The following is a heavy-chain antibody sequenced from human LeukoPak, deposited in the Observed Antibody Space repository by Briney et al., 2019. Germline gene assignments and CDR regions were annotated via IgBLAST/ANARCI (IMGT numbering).Heavy chain of an antibody. CDR3: ARGNPADYYYYMDV. CDR1: GGSISSYY. D-gene: IGHD2-2*01. V-gene: IGHV4-4*07. CDR2: IYTSGST. J-gene: IGHJ6*03. Sequence: VKPSETLSLTCTVSGGSISSYYWSWIRQPAGKGLEWIGRIYTSGSTNCNPSLKSRVTMSVDTSKNQFSLKLSSVTAADTAVYYCARGNPADYYYYMDVWGKGTTVTVSS.